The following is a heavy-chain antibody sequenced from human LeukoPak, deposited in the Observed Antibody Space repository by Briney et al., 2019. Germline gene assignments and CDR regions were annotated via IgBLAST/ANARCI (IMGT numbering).Heavy chain of an antibody. V-gene: IGHV4-59*02. J-gene: IGHJ3*02. Sequence: SETLSLTCTVSGGSVSSYYWSWIRQPPGKGLEWIGYIYYSGSTNYNPSLKSRVPISVDTSKNQFSLKLSSVTAADTAVYYCARARVRRLDAFDIWGQGTMVTVSS. CDR1: GGSVSSYY. CDR2: IYYSGST. D-gene: IGHD6-6*01. CDR3: ARARVRRLDAFDI.